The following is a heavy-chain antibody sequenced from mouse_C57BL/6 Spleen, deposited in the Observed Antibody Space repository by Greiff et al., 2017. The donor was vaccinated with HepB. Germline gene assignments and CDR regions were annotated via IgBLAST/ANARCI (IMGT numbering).Heavy chain of an antibody. J-gene: IGHJ3*01. CDR2: IDPEDGDT. D-gene: IGHD1-1*01. CDR1: GFTFTDYY. CDR3: STGYYCCSFAY. Sequence: VQLQQSGAELVRPGASVKLSCTASGFTFTDYYMHWVKQRPEQGLEWIGRIDPEDGDTENAPKFQGKATITADTSSNPAYLLLSSLTSEDTAVYYYSTGYYCCSFAYWGQGTLVTVSA. V-gene: IGHV14-1*01.